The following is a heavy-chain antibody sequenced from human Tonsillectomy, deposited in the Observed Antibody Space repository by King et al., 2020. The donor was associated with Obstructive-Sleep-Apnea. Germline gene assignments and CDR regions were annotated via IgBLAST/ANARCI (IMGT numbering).Heavy chain of an antibody. Sequence: QLQESGPGLVKPSETLSLTCTVSNYSITNGYYWGWIRQPPKKRLEWIGSIYFNGNTYYNPSLKSRVTISVDTSENQFSLRVTSVTAAATAVYYCARASSRATAGTSWFDPWGQGTLVTVSS. CDR1: NYSITNGYY. D-gene: IGHD6-19*01. CDR3: ARASSRATAGTSWFDP. CDR2: IYFNGNT. J-gene: IGHJ5*02. V-gene: IGHV4-38-2*02.